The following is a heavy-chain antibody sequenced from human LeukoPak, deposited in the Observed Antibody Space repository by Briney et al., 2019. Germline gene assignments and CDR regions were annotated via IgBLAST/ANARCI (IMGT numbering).Heavy chain of an antibody. D-gene: IGHD3-10*01. CDR3: ARDLYGSGNFLPESP. V-gene: IGHV4-61*01. Sequence: SETLSLTCAVSGVSVSVRNYYWSWIRQPPGKGLEWIGYSYYSGTSMYNPFISSRATLTVNSYKTQFFLRLTPVTAADTAVYYCARDLYGSGNFLPESPWGQGTLVTVSS. J-gene: IGHJ5*02. CDR2: SYYSGTS. CDR1: GVSVSVRNYY.